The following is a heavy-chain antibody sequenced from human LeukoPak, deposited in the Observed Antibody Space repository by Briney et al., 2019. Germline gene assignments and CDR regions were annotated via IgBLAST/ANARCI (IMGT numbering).Heavy chain of an antibody. D-gene: IGHD2-15*01. CDR3: ATFKYGYCSGGSCYSGPHN. Sequence: GASVKVSCKASGYTFTSYGISWVRQAPGQGLEWMGCISAYNGNTNYAQKLQGRVTMTTDTSTSTAYMELRSLRSDDTAVYYCATFKYGYCSGGSCYSGPHNWGQGTLVTVSS. CDR1: GYTFTSYG. J-gene: IGHJ4*02. V-gene: IGHV1-18*01. CDR2: ISAYNGNT.